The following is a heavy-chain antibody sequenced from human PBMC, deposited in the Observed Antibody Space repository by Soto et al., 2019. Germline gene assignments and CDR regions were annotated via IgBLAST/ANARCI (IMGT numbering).Heavy chain of an antibody. CDR1: GYSFTSYW. CDR2: IDPSDSYT. D-gene: IGHD3-22*01. J-gene: IGHJ6*02. V-gene: IGHV5-10-1*01. CDR3: AGPGYDSSGFGYYYYGMDV. Sequence: GESLKISCKGSGYSFTSYWISWVRQMPGKGLEWMGRIDPSDSYTNYSPSFQGHVTISADKSISTAYLQWSSLKASDTAMYYCAGPGYDSSGFGYYYYGMDVWGQGTTVTV.